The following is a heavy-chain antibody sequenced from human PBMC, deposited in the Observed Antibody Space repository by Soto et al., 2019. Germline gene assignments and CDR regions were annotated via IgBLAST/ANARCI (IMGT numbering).Heavy chain of an antibody. V-gene: IGHV3-30*03. D-gene: IGHD6-13*01. CDR2: ISYDGSNK. CDR3: VGWGAAGTYYYGMDV. Sequence: GGSLRLSCAASGFTFSSYGMHWVRQAPGKGLEWVAVISYDGSNKYYADSVKGRFTISRDNSKNTLYLQMNSLRAEDTAVYYCVGWGAAGTYYYGMDVWGQGTTVTVSS. CDR1: GFTFSSYG. J-gene: IGHJ6*02.